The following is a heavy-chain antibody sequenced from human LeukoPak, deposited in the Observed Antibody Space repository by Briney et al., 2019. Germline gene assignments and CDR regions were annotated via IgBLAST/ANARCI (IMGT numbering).Heavy chain of an antibody. V-gene: IGHV3-30*18. CDR3: AKSSLEGGLDS. CDR2: ISYDGSNK. Sequence: GGSLRLSCAASGFTFSSYGMHWVRQAPGKGLEWVAVISYDGSNKYYADSVKSRFTISRDNSKNTLFLQMNSLRAEDTAVYYCAKSSLEGGLDSWGQGTLVTVSS. J-gene: IGHJ4*02. CDR1: GFTFSSYG. D-gene: IGHD3-16*01.